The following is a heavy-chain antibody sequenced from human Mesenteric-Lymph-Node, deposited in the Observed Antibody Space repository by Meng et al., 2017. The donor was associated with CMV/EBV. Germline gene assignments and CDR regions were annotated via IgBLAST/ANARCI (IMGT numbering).Heavy chain of an antibody. CDR3: AKSYYSDSNGYYDAFDI. J-gene: IGHJ3*02. V-gene: IGHV3-30*02. CDR1: GFTFSSYS. D-gene: IGHD3-22*01. CDR2: IRFDGSNK. Sequence: GESLKISCAASGFTFSSYSMNWVRQAPGKGLEWVAFIRFDGSNKYYADSVKGRFTISRDNSKNTLYVQMNSLRAEDTAVYYCAKSYYSDSNGYYDAFDIWGQGTMVTVSS.